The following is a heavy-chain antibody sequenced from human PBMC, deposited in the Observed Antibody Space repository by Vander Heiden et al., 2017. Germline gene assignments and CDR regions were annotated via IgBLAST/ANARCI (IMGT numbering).Heavy chain of an antibody. D-gene: IGHD2-15*01. V-gene: IGHV3-48*02. CDR3: ARDPKLYGAFGPYFDY. CDR2: ISATGVTI. J-gene: IGHJ4*02. CDR1: GFPFSSYT. Sequence: EVQLVQSGGGLVQPGGSLRLSCGASGFPFSSYTMTWVRQTPGKGLEWISYISATGVTIYYSQSVEGRFTISRDNVKNSLYLQMNNLRDDDTGVYYCARDPKLYGAFGPYFDYWGQGVLVTVAS.